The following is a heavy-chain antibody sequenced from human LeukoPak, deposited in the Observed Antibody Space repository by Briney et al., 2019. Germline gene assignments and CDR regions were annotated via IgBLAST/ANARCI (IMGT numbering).Heavy chain of an antibody. D-gene: IGHD3-3*02. V-gene: IGHV4-4*07. J-gene: IGHJ6*03. Sequence: SETLSLTCTVSGDSITDDYYTWIRQPAGKGLEWVGRIHSGGPTNYNPSLMSRVTLSIDKSKKYISLILTSVTAADTALYYCARDNGSGYTKGYEHYYYYLDVWGKGTTVTVSS. CDR1: GDSITDDY. CDR2: IHSGGPT. CDR3: ARDNGSGYTKGYEHYYYYLDV.